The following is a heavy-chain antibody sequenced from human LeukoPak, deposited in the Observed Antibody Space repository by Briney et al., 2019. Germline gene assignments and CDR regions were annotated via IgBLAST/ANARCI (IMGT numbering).Heavy chain of an antibody. Sequence: SETLSLTCTVSGGSISSYYWSWIRQPAGKGLEWIGRIYTSGSTNYNPSLKSRVTMSVDTYKNQFSLKLSSVTAADTAVYYYARGLVGGGSYYFDYWGQGTLVTVSS. CDR3: ARGLVGGGSYYFDY. CDR1: GGSISSYY. D-gene: IGHD2-15*01. V-gene: IGHV4-4*07. CDR2: IYTSGST. J-gene: IGHJ4*02.